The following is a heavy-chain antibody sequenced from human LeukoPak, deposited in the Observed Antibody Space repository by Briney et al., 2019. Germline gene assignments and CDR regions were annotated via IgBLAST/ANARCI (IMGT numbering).Heavy chain of an antibody. J-gene: IGHJ5*02. V-gene: IGHV1-18*01. D-gene: IGHD4-17*01. CDR3: ARDQRGYGDSSGASKWIDP. CDR1: DTFTSYG. Sequence: GASVKVSCKASDTFTSYGINWVRQAPGQGLEWMGWISPYNGNTKYAEKIQRRVTITTDTSTSTAYMELRSLSSDDTAVYYCARDQRGYGDSSGASKWIDPWGQGTLVTVSS. CDR2: ISPYNGNT.